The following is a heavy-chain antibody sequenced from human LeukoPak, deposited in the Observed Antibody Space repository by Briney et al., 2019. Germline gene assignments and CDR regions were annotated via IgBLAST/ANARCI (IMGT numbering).Heavy chain of an antibody. V-gene: IGHV3-53*01. CDR3: ARGVEPLAVNTLAY. CDR1: GFTVITND. CDR2: LYSDGNT. D-gene: IGHD1-14*01. J-gene: IGHJ4*02. Sequence: GGSLRLSCAASGFTVITNDMTWVRQAPGKGLEWVSVLYSDGNTKYADSVQGRFTISRDNSKNTLYLEMNSLSPDDTAVYYCARGVEPLAVNTLAYWGQGTLVTVSS.